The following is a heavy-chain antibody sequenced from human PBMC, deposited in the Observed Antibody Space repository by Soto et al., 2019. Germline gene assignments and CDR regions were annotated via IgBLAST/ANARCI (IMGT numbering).Heavy chain of an antibody. CDR3: AKASHCNKGRCALGLNGDRAFDI. J-gene: IGHJ3*02. CDR2: ISYDGSKK. CDR1: GLTFSAYG. D-gene: IGHD2-8*01. Sequence: QARLVESGGGVVQPGRSLRLSCEASGLTFSAYGMHWVRQAPGKGLEWVATISYDGSKKYFGDSVKGRFTISRDNSKSTLYLEMKSLRTEDTAVYYCAKASHCNKGRCALGLNGDRAFDIWGQGTMVTVSS. V-gene: IGHV3-30*18.